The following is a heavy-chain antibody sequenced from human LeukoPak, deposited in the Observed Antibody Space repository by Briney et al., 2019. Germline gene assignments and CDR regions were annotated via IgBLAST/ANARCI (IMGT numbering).Heavy chain of an antibody. V-gene: IGHV3-30*04. CDR2: ISYDGSNK. D-gene: IGHD3-9*01. CDR3: ARGLLVLRYLPYGMDV. CDR1: GVTFSSYA. Sequence: GGSLRLSCAASGVTFSSYAMHWVRQAPGKGLEWVAVISYDGSNKYYADSVKGRFTISRDNSKNTLYLQMNSLRAEDTAVYYCARGLLVLRYLPYGMDVWGQGTTVTVSS. J-gene: IGHJ6*02.